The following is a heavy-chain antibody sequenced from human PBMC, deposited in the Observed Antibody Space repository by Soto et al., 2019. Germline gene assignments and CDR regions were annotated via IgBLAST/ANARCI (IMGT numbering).Heavy chain of an antibody. CDR1: GGSFSGPN. CDR3: ASGWGFGFDP. CDR2: INHSGST. J-gene: IGHJ5*02. D-gene: IGHD3-10*01. Sequence: QVQLQQWGAGLLKPSETLSLACAVYGGSFSGPNWSWIRQPPGKGLEWIGEINHSGSTNYNPSLKSRVTISIDMSKSQYSLNVSSGTAADTAVYYCASGWGFGFDPWGQGILVTVSS. V-gene: IGHV4-34*01.